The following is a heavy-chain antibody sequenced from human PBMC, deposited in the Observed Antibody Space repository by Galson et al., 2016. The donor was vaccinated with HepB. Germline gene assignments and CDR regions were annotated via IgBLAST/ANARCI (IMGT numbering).Heavy chain of an antibody. Sequence: SLRLSCAASGFTFSSYGMHWVRQAPGKGLEWVAVIWYDGSNKYYADPVKGRFTISRDNSKNTLYLQMNSLRAEDTAVYYCARDMHRPYYYDSSGYGDMGYYFDYWGQGTLVTVSS. V-gene: IGHV3-33*01. CDR2: IWYDGSNK. CDR3: ARDMHRPYYYDSSGYGDMGYYFDY. J-gene: IGHJ4*02. D-gene: IGHD3-22*01. CDR1: GFTFSSYG.